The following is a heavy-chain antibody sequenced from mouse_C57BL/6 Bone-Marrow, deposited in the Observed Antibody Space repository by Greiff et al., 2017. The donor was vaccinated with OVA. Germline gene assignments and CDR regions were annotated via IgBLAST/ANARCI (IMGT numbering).Heavy chain of an antibody. D-gene: IGHD2-3*01. Sequence: EVQLVESGGGLVKPGGSLKLSCAASGFTFSSYAMSWVRQTPEKRLEWVATISDGGSYTYYPDNVKGRFTISRDNAKNNLYLQMSHLKSEDTAMYYCARVFYDPFDYWGQGTTLTVSS. J-gene: IGHJ2*01. V-gene: IGHV5-4*01. CDR3: ARVFYDPFDY. CDR1: GFTFSSYA. CDR2: ISDGGSYT.